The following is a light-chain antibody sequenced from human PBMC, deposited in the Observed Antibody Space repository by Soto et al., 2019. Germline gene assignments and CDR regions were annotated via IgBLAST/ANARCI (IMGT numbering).Light chain of an antibody. CDR3: QHHNNWFSWT. J-gene: IGKJ1*01. V-gene: IGKV3-11*01. Sequence: EIVLTQSPATLCLSPGERATLSCRASQSVSNYLAWYQQRPGQAPRLLIYDTSSRATGIPARFRGSGSGTDFTLTISSLEPEDFAVYYCQHHNNWFSWTFGQGTKVDIK. CDR2: DTS. CDR1: QSVSNY.